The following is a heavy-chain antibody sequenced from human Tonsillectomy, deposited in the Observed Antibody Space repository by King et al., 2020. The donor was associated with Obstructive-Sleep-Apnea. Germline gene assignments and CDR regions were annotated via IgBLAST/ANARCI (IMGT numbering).Heavy chain of an antibody. CDR3: ARLWQQWKSEFVY. Sequence: VQLVESGGGLVQPGGSLRLSCAASGFTVRSNYMSWVRQAPGKGLEWVSVIYSDGSTYYADSVKGRFTISRDHSKNTLYLQMNSLRAEDTAVYYCARLWQQWKSEFVYWGQGTLVTVSS. D-gene: IGHD6-19*01. J-gene: IGHJ4*02. V-gene: IGHV3-66*04. CDR2: IYSDGST. CDR1: GFTVRSNY.